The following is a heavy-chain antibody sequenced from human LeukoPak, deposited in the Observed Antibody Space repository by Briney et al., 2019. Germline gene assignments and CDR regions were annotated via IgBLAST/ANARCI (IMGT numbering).Heavy chain of an antibody. Sequence: PGGSLRLSCAASGFTFSHAWMSWVRQTPGKGLEWVGRIKSKTDGGTTDYAAPVKGRFTISRDDSKNTAYLQMNSLKTEDTAVYYCTIERPGSGWYGGGYWGQGTLVTVSS. J-gene: IGHJ4*02. CDR1: GFTFSHAW. V-gene: IGHV3-15*01. CDR3: TIERPGSGWYGGGY. CDR2: IKSKTDGGTT. D-gene: IGHD6-19*01.